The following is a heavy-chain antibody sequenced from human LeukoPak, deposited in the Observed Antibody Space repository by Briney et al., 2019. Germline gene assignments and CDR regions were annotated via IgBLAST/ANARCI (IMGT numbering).Heavy chain of an antibody. V-gene: IGHV3-48*04. D-gene: IGHD3-22*01. J-gene: IGHJ4*02. CDR2: ISSSGSTI. Sequence: PGGSLRLSCAASGFTFSSYSMNWVRQAPGKGLEWVSYISSSGSTIYYADSVKGRFTISRDNAKNSLYLQMNSLRAEDTAVYYCARDSSTDYYDSSGYYFDYWGQGTLVTVSS. CDR3: ARDSSTDYYDSSGYYFDY. CDR1: GFTFSSYS.